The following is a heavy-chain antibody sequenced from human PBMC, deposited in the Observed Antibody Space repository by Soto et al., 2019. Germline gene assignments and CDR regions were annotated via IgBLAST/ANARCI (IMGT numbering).Heavy chain of an antibody. J-gene: IGHJ4*02. CDR1: GGSISSSSYY. D-gene: IGHD3-3*01. V-gene: IGHV4-39*07. CDR3: ARSQIFEMIIIDY. CDR2: INHSGST. Sequence: SETLSLPCTVSGGSISSSSYYWTWIRQPPGKGLEWIGEINHSGSTNYNPSLKSRVTISLDTSKNQFSLKLSSVTAADTAVYYCARSQIFEMIIIDYWGQGTLVTVSS.